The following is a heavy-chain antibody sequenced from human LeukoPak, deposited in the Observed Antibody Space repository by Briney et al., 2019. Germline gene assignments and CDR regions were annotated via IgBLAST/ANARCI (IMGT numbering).Heavy chain of an antibody. D-gene: IGHD3-10*01. CDR2: FDPEDGET. Sequence: GASVTVSCKVSGYTLLELSMHWVGQAPGKGREWVGGFDPEDGETIYAQKFQGRVTMTGDTSTDTAYMELSSLRSEDTAVYYCATAGYYGSGSFDYWGQGTLVTVSS. V-gene: IGHV1-24*01. CDR1: GYTLLELS. CDR3: ATAGYYGSGSFDY. J-gene: IGHJ4*02.